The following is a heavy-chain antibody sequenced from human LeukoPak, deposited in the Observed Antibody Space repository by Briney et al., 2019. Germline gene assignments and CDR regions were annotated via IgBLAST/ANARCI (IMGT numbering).Heavy chain of an antibody. CDR1: GFTFSSYA. D-gene: IGHD2-2*01. J-gene: IGHJ6*02. CDR2: ISGSGGST. CDR3: AKTLGYCSSTSCFQYYGMDV. V-gene: IGHV3-23*01. Sequence: PGGSLRLSCAASGFTFSSYAMSWVRQAPGKGLEWVSAISGSGGSTYYADSVKGRFTISRDNSKNTLYLQMNSLRAEDTAVYYCAKTLGYCSSTSCFQYYGMDVWGQGTTVTVSS.